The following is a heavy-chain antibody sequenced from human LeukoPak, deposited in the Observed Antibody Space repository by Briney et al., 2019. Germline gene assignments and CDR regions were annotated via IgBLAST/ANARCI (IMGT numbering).Heavy chain of an antibody. D-gene: IGHD3-16*02. V-gene: IGHV4-34*01. Sequence: TSETLSLTCAVYGGSFSGYYWSWIRQPPGKGLEWIGEINHSGSTNYNPSLKSRVTISVDTSKNQFSLKLSSVTAADTAVYYCARGKGDYVWGSHRSWWFDPWGQGTLVTVSS. CDR2: INHSGST. J-gene: IGHJ5*02. CDR1: GGSFSGYY. CDR3: ARGKGDYVWGSHRSWWFDP.